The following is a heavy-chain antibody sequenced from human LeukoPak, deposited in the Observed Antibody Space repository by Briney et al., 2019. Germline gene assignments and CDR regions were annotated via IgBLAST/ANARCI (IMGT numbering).Heavy chain of an antibody. CDR1: GFSFNSYS. J-gene: IGHJ4*02. CDR3: ARYGLAGATYFDS. CDR2: VSDSSRHI. V-gene: IGHV3-21*01. Sequence: PGGSLRLSCAASGFSFNSYSMNWVRQAPGKGLEWVSSVSDSSRHIHYADSVEGRFTISRDNAKNSLYLQMNSLRVEDTAVYYCARYGLAGATYFDSWGQGTLVTVSS. D-gene: IGHD1-26*01.